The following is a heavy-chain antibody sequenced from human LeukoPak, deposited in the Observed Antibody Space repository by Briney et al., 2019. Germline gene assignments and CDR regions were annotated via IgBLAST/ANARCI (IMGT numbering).Heavy chain of an antibody. CDR3: AKTTLAVAGNFDY. V-gene: IGHV3-30*18. Sequence: GGSLRHSCAASGFTFSSYGMHWVRQAPGKGLEWVAFTSYDGINKYYVDSVKGRFTISRDNSKNTLYLQMNSLRPEDTAVYFCAKTTLAVAGNFDYWGQGTLVTVSS. CDR2: TSYDGINK. J-gene: IGHJ4*02. CDR1: GFTFSSYG. D-gene: IGHD6-19*01.